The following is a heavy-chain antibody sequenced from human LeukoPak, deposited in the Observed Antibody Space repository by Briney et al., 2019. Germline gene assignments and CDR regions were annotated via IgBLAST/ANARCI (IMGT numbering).Heavy chain of an antibody. Sequence: SETLSLTCAVYGGSLSGYYWSWIRQPPGKGLEWIGETSHSGNTDYDPSLKSRVTMSVDTSKNQFSLKLRSVTAADTAVYFCARTNPQLWYGGYYYYMDVWGKGTTVTVSS. V-gene: IGHV4-34*01. CDR1: GGSLSGYY. J-gene: IGHJ6*03. CDR2: TSHSGNT. CDR3: ARTNPQLWYGGYYYYMDV. D-gene: IGHD3-10*01.